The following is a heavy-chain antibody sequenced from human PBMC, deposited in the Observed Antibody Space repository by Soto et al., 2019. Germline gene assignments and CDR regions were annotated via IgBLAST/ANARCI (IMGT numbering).Heavy chain of an antibody. CDR3: ARANITIFGVVKSWFDP. Sequence: GASVKVSCKASGYTFTSYAMHWVRQAPGQRLEWMGWINAGNGNTKYSQKFQGRVTITRDTSASTAYMELSSLRSEDTAVYYCARANITIFGVVKSWFDPWGQGTLVTASS. J-gene: IGHJ5*02. CDR1: GYTFTSYA. V-gene: IGHV1-3*01. D-gene: IGHD3-3*01. CDR2: INAGNGNT.